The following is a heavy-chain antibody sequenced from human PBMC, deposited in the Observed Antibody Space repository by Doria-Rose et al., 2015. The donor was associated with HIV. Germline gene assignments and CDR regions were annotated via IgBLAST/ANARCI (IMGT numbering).Heavy chain of an antibody. CDR3: ARDGSGRSLDY. Sequence: QVQLVQSGGGVVQPGRSLRLSCAASGFTLSNNGMHWVRQAPGKGLEWVAVVSYDGITKCYADSVRGRFTISRDNSQNTLYLEVNSLRAEDTAVYYCARDGSGRSLDYWGQGTLVTVPS. CDR2: VSYDGITK. V-gene: IGHV3-30*03. D-gene: IGHD1-26*01. J-gene: IGHJ4*02. CDR1: GFTLSNNG.